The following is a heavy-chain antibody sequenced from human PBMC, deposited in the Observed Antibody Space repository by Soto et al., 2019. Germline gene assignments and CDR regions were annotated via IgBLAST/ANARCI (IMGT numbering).Heavy chain of an antibody. CDR3: ARDPGAAYYYDSSGYSPWFDY. Sequence: QVQLQESGPGLVKPSQTLSLTCTVSGGSISSGGYYWSWIRQHPGKGLEWIGYIYYSGSTYYNPSPKSRVTIPVDTSKNQFSLKLSSVTAADTAVYYCARDPGAAYYYDSSGYSPWFDYWGQGTLVTVSS. J-gene: IGHJ4*02. CDR1: GGSISSGGYY. CDR2: IYYSGST. D-gene: IGHD3-22*01. V-gene: IGHV4-31*03.